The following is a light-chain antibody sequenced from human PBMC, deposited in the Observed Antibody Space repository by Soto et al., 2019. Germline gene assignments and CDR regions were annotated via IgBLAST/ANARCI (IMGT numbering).Light chain of an antibody. Sequence: QSALTQPASVSGSPGQSIIISCTGTSSDVGSYNFVSWYQQHPGKAPKLMIYEVSKRPSGVSNRFSGSKSGNTASLTISGIQPEDEADYYCCSYAGNSGVFGGGTKLTVL. CDR2: EVS. CDR1: SSDVGSYNF. V-gene: IGLV2-23*02. CDR3: CSYAGNSGV. J-gene: IGLJ3*02.